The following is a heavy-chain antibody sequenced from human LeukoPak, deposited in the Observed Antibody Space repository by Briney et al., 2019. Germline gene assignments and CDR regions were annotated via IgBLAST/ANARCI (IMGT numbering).Heavy chain of an antibody. D-gene: IGHD2-15*01. J-gene: IGHJ6*02. Sequence: GGSLRLSCAASGFSFNSYAMSWVRQAPGKGLEWVSAISGSGGSTYYADSVKGRFTISRDNSKNTLYLQMNSLRAEDTAVYYCAKGYCSGGSCYGYYYYGMDVWGQGTTVTVSS. CDR2: ISGSGGST. CDR1: GFSFNSYA. V-gene: IGHV3-23*01. CDR3: AKGYCSGGSCYGYYYYGMDV.